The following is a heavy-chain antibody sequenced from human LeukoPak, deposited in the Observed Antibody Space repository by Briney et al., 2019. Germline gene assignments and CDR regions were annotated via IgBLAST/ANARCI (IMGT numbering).Heavy chain of an antibody. D-gene: IGHD5-24*01. CDR2: INSDGSST. CDR1: GFTFSSYW. J-gene: IGHJ4*02. Sequence: GGSLRLSCAASGFTFSSYWMHWVRQAPGKGLVWVSRINSDGSSTSYADSVKGRFTISGDNAKNTLYLQMNSLRAEDTAVYYCARETPDRDGFYRWGQGTLVTVSS. CDR3: ARETPDRDGFYR. V-gene: IGHV3-74*01.